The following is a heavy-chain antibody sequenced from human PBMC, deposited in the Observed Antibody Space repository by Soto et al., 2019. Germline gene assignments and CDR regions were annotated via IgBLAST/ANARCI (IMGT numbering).Heavy chain of an antibody. D-gene: IGHD6-13*01. CDR3: ARESRSALGTVEH. CDR2: IYASGNT. J-gene: IGHJ4*02. CDR1: GASISDYY. Sequence: SETLSLTCTVSGASISDYYWSWIRQPAGKGLECIGRIYASGNTNYNPSLKSRVTMSVDTSKNQFSLTLNSVTAADTAVYYCARESRSALGTVEHWCRGTLVTVSS. V-gene: IGHV4-4*07.